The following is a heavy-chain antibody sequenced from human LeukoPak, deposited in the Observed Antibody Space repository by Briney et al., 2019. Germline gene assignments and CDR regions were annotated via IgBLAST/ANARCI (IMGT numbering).Heavy chain of an antibody. CDR2: IYSGNHT. J-gene: IGHJ4*02. Sequence: GSLRLSCAASGFNVSDNYMRWVRQASGEGVGGISIIYSGNHTSYQDSVKGRFIISRDNSKNMVFLQMNSLRVEDTAVYYCAREGVATAGTAYDYWGQGTLVTVSS. CDR3: AREGVATAGTAYDY. CDR1: GFNVSDNY. D-gene: IGHD6-13*01. V-gene: IGHV3-66*01.